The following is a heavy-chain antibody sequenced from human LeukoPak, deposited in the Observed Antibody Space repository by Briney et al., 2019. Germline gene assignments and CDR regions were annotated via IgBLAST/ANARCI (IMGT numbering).Heavy chain of an antibody. CDR3: AKSRGYSSSWYGVDY. J-gene: IGHJ4*02. CDR1: GFTFSYS. CDR2: ISSSSSTI. V-gene: IGHV3-48*04. Sequence: GESLRLSCAASGFTFSYSMNWVRQAPGKGLEWVSYISSSSSTIHYADSVKGRFTISRDNAKNSLYLQMNSLRAEDTAVYYCAKSRGYSSSWYGVDYWGQGTLVTVSS. D-gene: IGHD6-13*01.